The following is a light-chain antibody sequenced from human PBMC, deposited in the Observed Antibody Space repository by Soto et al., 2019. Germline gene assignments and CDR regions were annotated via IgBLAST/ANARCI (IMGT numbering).Light chain of an antibody. CDR2: DAS. Sequence: DIQMTQSPSTLSASVGDRVTITCRASQSITIWLAWYQQKPGKAPKLLIFDASSLESGVPSRFSGSGSGTEFTLTISSLQPDDFATYYCQQYNSYSCTFGQGTKVEIK. V-gene: IGKV1-5*01. CDR1: QSITIW. J-gene: IGKJ1*01. CDR3: QQYNSYSCT.